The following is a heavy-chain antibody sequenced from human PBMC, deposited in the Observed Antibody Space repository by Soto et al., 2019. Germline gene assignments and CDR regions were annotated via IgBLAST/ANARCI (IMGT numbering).Heavy chain of an antibody. D-gene: IGHD2-21*02. CDR3: ARGGHVVVVTATLDY. CDR2: VNPSGGHT. V-gene: IGHV1-46*01. J-gene: IGHJ4*02. CDR1: GDTFSDYY. Sequence: QVQLMQSGAEVKKPGASVKVSCKASGDTFSDYYIHWVRQAPGQGLEWMGTVNPSGGHTTYSQHFLGRVTMTRDTSTSTLHMELTSLTSEDTAVYYCARGGHVVVVTATLDYWGQRTLVTVSS.